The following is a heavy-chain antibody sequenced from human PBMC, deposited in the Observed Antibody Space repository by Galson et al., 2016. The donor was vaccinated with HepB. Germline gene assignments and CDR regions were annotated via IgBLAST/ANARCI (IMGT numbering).Heavy chain of an antibody. Sequence: PALVKPTQTLTLTCTFSGFSLSTSGVGVGWIRQPPGRALEWLALIFWNDDKRYSPSLKSRLTITKGTSKNHVVLTVTNMDPVDTATYYCARFGTEITPGGPFDSWGQGTLVTVSS. D-gene: IGHD4-23*01. V-gene: IGHV2-5*01. J-gene: IGHJ4*02. CDR1: GFSLSTSGVG. CDR3: ARFGTEITPGGPFDS. CDR2: IFWNDDK.